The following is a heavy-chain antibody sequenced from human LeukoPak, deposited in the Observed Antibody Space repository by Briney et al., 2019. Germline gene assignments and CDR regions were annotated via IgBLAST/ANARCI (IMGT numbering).Heavy chain of an antibody. CDR1: GGSISSSSYY. J-gene: IGHJ4*02. Sequence: PSETLSLTCTVSGGSISSSSYYWAWIRQPPGKGLEWIGSIFYTGSIYYSSSLKSRVTISVDTSKNQFSLKLTSVTAADTAVYFCARDAGYSSRQLDYWGQGTLVTVSS. CDR2: IFYTGSI. D-gene: IGHD6-13*01. CDR3: ARDAGYSSRQLDY. V-gene: IGHV4-39*07.